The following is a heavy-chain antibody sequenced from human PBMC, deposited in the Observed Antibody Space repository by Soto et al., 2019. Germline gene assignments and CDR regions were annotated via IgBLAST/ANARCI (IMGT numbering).Heavy chain of an antibody. CDR1: GYNFSSQW. V-gene: IGHV5-51*01. Sequence: GESLKISCKGSGYNFSSQWIAWVRQKPGKGLEWMGIVYPGDAETRYSPSFQGQVTMSADKSIDTAYPQWSSLKASDTAIYYCAKSEDLEIWGQGTMVTVSS. CDR3: AKSEDLEI. CDR2: VYPGDAET. J-gene: IGHJ3*02.